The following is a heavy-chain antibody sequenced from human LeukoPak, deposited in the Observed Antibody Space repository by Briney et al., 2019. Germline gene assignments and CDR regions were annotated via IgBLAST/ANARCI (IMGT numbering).Heavy chain of an antibody. CDR1: GITFSNYY. D-gene: IGHD1-26*01. J-gene: IGHJ4*02. CDR3: ARVPRGELLPVFFDY. Sequence: GGSLRLSCAASGITFSNYYMTWIRQAPGKGLEWVSAISGGGYSTYYADSVKGRFTISRDNSKNTLYLQMNSLRAEDTAVYYCARVPRGELLPVFFDYWGQGTLVTVSS. V-gene: IGHV3-66*01. CDR2: ISGGGYST.